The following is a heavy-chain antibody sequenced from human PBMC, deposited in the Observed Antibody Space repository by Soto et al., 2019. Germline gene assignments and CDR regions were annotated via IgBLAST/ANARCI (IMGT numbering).Heavy chain of an antibody. V-gene: IGHV3-30-3*01. Sequence: QVQLVESGGGVVQPGRSLRLSCAASGFTFSSYAMHWVRQAPGKGLEWVAVISYDGSNKYYADSVKGRFTISRDNSKNTLYLQINSLRAEDTAVYYCARWVPQWLALDYWGQGTLVTVSS. CDR2: ISYDGSNK. D-gene: IGHD6-19*01. CDR1: GFTFSSYA. CDR3: ARWVPQWLALDY. J-gene: IGHJ4*02.